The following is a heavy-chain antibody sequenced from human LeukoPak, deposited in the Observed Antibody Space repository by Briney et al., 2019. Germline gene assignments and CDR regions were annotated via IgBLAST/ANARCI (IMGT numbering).Heavy chain of an antibody. V-gene: IGHV3-30*04. CDR3: ARALYYDSGSSGY. J-gene: IGHJ4*02. D-gene: IGHD3-10*01. CDR1: GFTFSSYV. Sequence: GGSLRLSCAASGFTFSSYVMHWVRQAPGKGVEGVAIISYDGSNEYYADSVKGRFTISRHNAKNSLYLQMNSLRAEDTAVYYCARALYYDSGSSGYWGQGTLVTVSS. CDR2: ISYDGSNE.